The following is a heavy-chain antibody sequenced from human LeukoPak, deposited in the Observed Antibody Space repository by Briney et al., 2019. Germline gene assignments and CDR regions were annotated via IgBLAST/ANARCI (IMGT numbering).Heavy chain of an antibody. D-gene: IGHD6-13*01. V-gene: IGHV3-9*01. CDR3: AKGIAGPYYYYGMDV. Sequence: GRSLRLSCAASGFTFDDYAMHWVRQAPGKGLEWVSGISWNSGSIGYADSVKGRFTISRDNAKNSLYLQMNSLRAEDTALYYRAKGIAGPYYYYGMDVWGQGTTVTVSS. CDR1: GFTFDDYA. CDR2: ISWNSGSI. J-gene: IGHJ6*02.